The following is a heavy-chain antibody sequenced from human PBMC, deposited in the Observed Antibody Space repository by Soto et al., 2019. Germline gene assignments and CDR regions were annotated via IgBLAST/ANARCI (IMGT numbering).Heavy chain of an antibody. CDR3: ATKPDCTNGVCYRGWYYYGMDV. D-gene: IGHD2-8*01. J-gene: IGHJ6*02. Sequence: ASVKVSCKVSGYTLTELSMHWVRQAPGKGLEWMGGFDPEDGETIYAQKFQGRVTMTEDTSTDTAYMELSSLGSEDTAVYYCATKPDCTNGVCYRGWYYYGMDVWGQGTTVTVSS. CDR2: FDPEDGET. V-gene: IGHV1-24*01. CDR1: GYTLTELS.